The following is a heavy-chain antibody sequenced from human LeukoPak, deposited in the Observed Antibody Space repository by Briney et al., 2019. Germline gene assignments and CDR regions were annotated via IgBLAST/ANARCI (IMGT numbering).Heavy chain of an antibody. CDR3: AKDHALGSYRSLIFDY. CDR1: GFTFSTYA. CDR2: ISGSGGST. D-gene: IGHD3-16*02. V-gene: IGHV3-23*01. J-gene: IGHJ4*02. Sequence: GGSLRLSCAVSGFTFSTYAMSWVRQAPGKGLEWVSAISGSGGSTYYADSVKGRFTISRDNSKNTLYLQMNSLRAEDTAVYYCAKDHALGSYRSLIFDYWGQGTLVTVSS.